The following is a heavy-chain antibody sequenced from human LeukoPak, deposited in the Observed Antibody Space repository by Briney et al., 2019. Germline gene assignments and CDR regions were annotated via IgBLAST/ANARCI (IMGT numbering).Heavy chain of an antibody. CDR2: IYPGDSDT. D-gene: IGHD3-3*01. Sequence: GESRKISCKGSGYSFTSYWIGWVRQMPGKGLDWMGIIYPGDSDTRYSPSFQGQVTISADKSISTAYLQWSSPKASDTAMYYCARLRTDFWSGYHDYWGQGTLVTVSS. J-gene: IGHJ4*02. V-gene: IGHV5-51*01. CDR3: ARLRTDFWSGYHDY. CDR1: GYSFTSYW.